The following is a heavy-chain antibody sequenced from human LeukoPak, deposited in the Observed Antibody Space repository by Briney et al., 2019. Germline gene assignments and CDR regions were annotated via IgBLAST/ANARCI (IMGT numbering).Heavy chain of an antibody. CDR1: GFTFSSYA. CDR2: ISFDGSNK. Sequence: GGSLRISCGASGFTFSSYAMHWVRQAPGRGLEWVAVISFDGSNKYYADSVKGRFTISRDNSKNTLYLQMNSLRAEDTAVYYCARVYSSGWTTYYYYGMDVWGQGTTVTVSS. V-gene: IGHV3-30-3*01. CDR3: ARVYSSGWTTYYYYGMDV. J-gene: IGHJ6*02. D-gene: IGHD6-19*01.